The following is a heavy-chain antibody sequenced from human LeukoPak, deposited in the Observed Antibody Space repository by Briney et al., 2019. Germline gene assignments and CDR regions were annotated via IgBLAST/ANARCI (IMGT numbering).Heavy chain of an antibody. V-gene: IGHV1-2*02. D-gene: IGHD6-19*01. CDR1: GYTFTAYY. CDR3: ARDYGAVAGAGFDY. Sequence: ASVKVSCKASGYTFTAYYMHWVRQAPGQGLEWMGWINPNSGGTNYAQKFQGRVTMTRATSISTAYMDLSRLRSDDTAVYYCARDYGAVAGAGFDYWGQGTLVTVSS. J-gene: IGHJ4*02. CDR2: INPNSGGT.